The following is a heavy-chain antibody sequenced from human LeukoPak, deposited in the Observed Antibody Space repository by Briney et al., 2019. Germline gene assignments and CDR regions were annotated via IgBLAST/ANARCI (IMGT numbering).Heavy chain of an antibody. J-gene: IGHJ4*02. CDR3: ARGGGPVPFDY. D-gene: IGHD3-10*01. Sequence: KPSQTLSLTCAVSGGSISSGGYSWSWIRQPPGKGLEWIGYIYHSGSTYYNPSLKSRVTISVDTSKNQFSLKLSSVTAADTAVYYCARGGGPVPFDYWGQGTLVTVSS. CDR2: IYHSGST. V-gene: IGHV4-30-2*01. CDR1: GGSISSGGYS.